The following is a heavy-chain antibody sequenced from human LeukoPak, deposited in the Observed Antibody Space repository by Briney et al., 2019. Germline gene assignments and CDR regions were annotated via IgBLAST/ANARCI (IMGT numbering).Heavy chain of an antibody. J-gene: IGHJ4*02. CDR1: GYSFTSYW. D-gene: IGHD6-19*01. CDR2: IYPGDSDT. Sequence: GESLKISCKGSGYSFTSYWIGWVRQMPGKGLEWMGIIYPGDSDTRYSPSFQGQVTISADKSISSAYLQWSRLKASDTAMYYWARHRHSSGCSDWGQGTLVTVSS. V-gene: IGHV5-51*01. CDR3: ARHRHSSGCSD.